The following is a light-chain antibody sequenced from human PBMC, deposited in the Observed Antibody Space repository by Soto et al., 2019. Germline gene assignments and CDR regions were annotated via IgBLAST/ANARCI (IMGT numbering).Light chain of an antibody. CDR1: QSISSN. CDR2: GAS. J-gene: IGKJ1*01. Sequence: ETVVTQSPATLSVSPGQRATLSCRDSQSISSNLAWYQQKPGQAPRLLIYGASTRATGLPARFSGSGSGTEFTLTISSLQSEDSAVYYCQQYNNWPRTFGQGTKVEIK. V-gene: IGKV3-15*01. CDR3: QQYNNWPRT.